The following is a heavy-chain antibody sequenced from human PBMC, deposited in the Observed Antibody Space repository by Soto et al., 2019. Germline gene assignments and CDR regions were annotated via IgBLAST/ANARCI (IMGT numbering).Heavy chain of an antibody. V-gene: IGHV1-2*04. D-gene: IGHD3-16*01. Sequence: GASVKVSCKASGYSFTGYYMHWVRQAPGQGLEWMGWINPNSGGTNYAQKFQGWVTMTRDTSISTAYMELSRLRSDDTAVYYCATFFWGIEGDAFDIWGQGTMVTVS. CDR3: ATFFWGIEGDAFDI. CDR2: INPNSGGT. CDR1: GYSFTGYY. J-gene: IGHJ3*02.